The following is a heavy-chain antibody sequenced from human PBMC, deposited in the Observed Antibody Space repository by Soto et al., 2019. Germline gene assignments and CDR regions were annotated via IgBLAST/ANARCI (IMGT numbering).Heavy chain of an antibody. CDR1: GYTFTRYD. CDR2: MNPNSGNT. J-gene: IGHJ6*01. V-gene: IGHV1-8*01. Sequence: DSLKVSCKASGYTFTRYDSNWVRQATGQGLEWMGWMNPNSGNTGYAQKFQGRVTMTRNTSISTAYMELSSLRSEDTAVYYCARGHTVAADIGGQETIVTVSS. CDR3: ARGHTVAADI. D-gene: IGHD4-17*01.